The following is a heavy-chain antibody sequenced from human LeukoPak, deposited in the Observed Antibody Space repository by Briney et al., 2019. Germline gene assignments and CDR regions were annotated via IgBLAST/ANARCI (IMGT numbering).Heavy chain of an antibody. Sequence: GGSLRLSCAASGFTFSSYWMSWVRQAPGKGLEWVANIKQDGSEKYYVDSVKGRFTISRDNAKNSLYLQMNSLRAEDTAVYYCAKDMDITMVRGVTEDWGQGTLVTVSS. J-gene: IGHJ4*02. V-gene: IGHV3-7*01. D-gene: IGHD3-10*01. CDR2: IKQDGSEK. CDR1: GFTFSSYW. CDR3: AKDMDITMVRGVTED.